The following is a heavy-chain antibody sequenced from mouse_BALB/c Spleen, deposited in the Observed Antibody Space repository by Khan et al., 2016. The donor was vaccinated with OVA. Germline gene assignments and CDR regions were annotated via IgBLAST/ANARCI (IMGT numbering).Heavy chain of an antibody. Sequence: VELVESGPGLVQPSQSLSITCTVSGFSLTTYGVHWVRQPPGKGLEWLGVIWSGGTTDYSAAFISRLSISKDNSKSQVFFKMNSLQANDTAKYDCTRNYDYAEGQDYWGQGTLVTVSA. CDR2: IWSGGTT. V-gene: IGHV2-2*02. CDR1: GFSLTTYG. J-gene: IGHJ3*01. D-gene: IGHD2-4*01. CDR3: TRNYDYAEGQDY.